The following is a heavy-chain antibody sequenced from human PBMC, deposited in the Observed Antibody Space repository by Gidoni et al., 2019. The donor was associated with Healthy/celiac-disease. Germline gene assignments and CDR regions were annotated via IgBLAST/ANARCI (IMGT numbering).Heavy chain of an antibody. J-gene: IGHJ4*02. Sequence: EVQLVESGGVVVQPGGSLRLSCAASGFTFDAYAMHWVRQAPGKGLEWVSLISWDGGSTYYADSVKGRFTISRDNSKNSLYLQMNSLRAEDTALYYCAKDIPGRGYSGYGFDYWGQGTLVTVSS. CDR3: AKDIPGRGYSGYGFDY. D-gene: IGHD5-12*01. V-gene: IGHV3-43D*03. CDR2: ISWDGGST. CDR1: GFTFDAYA.